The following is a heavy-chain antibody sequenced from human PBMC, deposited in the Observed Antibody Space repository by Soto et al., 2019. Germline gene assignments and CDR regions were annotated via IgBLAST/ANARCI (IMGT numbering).Heavy chain of an antibody. V-gene: IGHV1-2*04. Sequence: ASVKVSCKASGYTFTGYYMHWVRQAPGQGLEWMGWINPNSGGTNYAQKFQGWVTMTRDTSISTAYMELSGLRSDDTAVYYCASTTYYYYGMDVWGQGTTVTVSS. D-gene: IGHD1-26*01. CDR3: ASTTYYYYGMDV. CDR1: GYTFTGYY. J-gene: IGHJ6*02. CDR2: INPNSGGT.